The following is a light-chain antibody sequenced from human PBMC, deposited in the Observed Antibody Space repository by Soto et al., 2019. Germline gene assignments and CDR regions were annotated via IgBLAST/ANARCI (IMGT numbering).Light chain of an antibody. Sequence: QSVLTQPPSVSGAPGQRVTISCTGTSSNIGGGYDVHWYQQLPGTAPRLLIYANNNRPSGVPDRFSASKSGTSASLAITGLQAEDEADYFCQSFDNSHAVFGGGTKLTVL. J-gene: IGLJ2*01. CDR2: ANN. CDR3: QSFDNSHAV. V-gene: IGLV1-40*01. CDR1: SSNIGGGYD.